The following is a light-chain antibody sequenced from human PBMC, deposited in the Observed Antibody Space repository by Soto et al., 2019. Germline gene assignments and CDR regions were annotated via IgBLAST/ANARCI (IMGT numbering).Light chain of an antibody. J-gene: IGKJ4*01. Sequence: EIVLTQSPGTLSLSPGERATLSCRASQSVSSSYLAWYQQKPGQAPRLLIYGASSRATGIPDRFSGSGSGTDFTFTISRLEPEDFAVYYCQQYGSSPPFGGGTKVDIK. CDR2: GAS. CDR1: QSVSSSY. CDR3: QQYGSSPP. V-gene: IGKV3-20*01.